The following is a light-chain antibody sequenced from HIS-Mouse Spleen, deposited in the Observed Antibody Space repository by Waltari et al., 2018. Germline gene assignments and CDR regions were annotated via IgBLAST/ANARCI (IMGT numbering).Light chain of an antibody. V-gene: IGLV3-9*01. CDR1: NIGSQN. J-gene: IGLJ2*01. CDR3: QVWDSSTVV. CDR2: RDS. Sequence: SYELTQPLSVSVALGQTARITCGGNNIGSQNGHWYQQKPGQAPVLVIYRDSNRPSGIPERFSGSNSGNTATLTISRAQAGDEADYYCQVWDSSTVVFGGGTKLTVL.